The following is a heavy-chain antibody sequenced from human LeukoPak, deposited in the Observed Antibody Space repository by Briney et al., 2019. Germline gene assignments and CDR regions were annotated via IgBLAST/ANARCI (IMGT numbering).Heavy chain of an antibody. Sequence: PSETLSLTCAVYAGSFSGYYWSWIRQPPGKGLEWIGEINHSGSTNYNPSLKSRVTISVDTSKNQFSLKLSSVTAADTAVYYCARDQAPVFAIFGVVAPYYFDYWGQGTLVTVSS. CDR2: INHSGST. CDR3: ARDQAPVFAIFGVVAPYYFDY. D-gene: IGHD3-3*01. V-gene: IGHV4-34*01. CDR1: AGSFSGYY. J-gene: IGHJ4*02.